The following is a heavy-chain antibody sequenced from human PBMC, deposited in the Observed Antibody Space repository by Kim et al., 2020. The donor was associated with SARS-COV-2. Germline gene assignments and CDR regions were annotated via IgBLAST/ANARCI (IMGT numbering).Heavy chain of an antibody. CDR3: AKDKNTYGNGYYFYGLDV. J-gene: IGHJ6*02. V-gene: IGHV3-30*18. CDR1: GFTFSSYV. Sequence: GGSLRLSCAASGFTFSSYVMHWVRQAPGKGLEWVAVISYDGTNKFYGDSVKGRFTISRDNSKNTLFLQMNSLRAEDTAVYYCAKDKNTYGNGYYFYGLDVWGQGTTVTVSS. CDR2: ISYDGTNK. D-gene: IGHD5-18*01.